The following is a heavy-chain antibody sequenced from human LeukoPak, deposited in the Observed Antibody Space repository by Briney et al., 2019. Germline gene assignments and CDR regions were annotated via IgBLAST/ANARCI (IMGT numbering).Heavy chain of an antibody. D-gene: IGHD2-15*01. J-gene: IGHJ4*02. CDR3: ARDVAYCSGGRCLYYFDY. V-gene: IGHV3-74*01. CDR2: INSDGSNT. CDR1: GFTFSSYW. Sequence: GGSLRPSCAASGFTFSSYWIHWVRQAPGKGLVWVSRINSDGSNTIYADSVKGRFTISRDNAKNTLYLQMNSLRPEDTAVYYCARDVAYCSGGRCLYYFDYWGQGTLVTVSS.